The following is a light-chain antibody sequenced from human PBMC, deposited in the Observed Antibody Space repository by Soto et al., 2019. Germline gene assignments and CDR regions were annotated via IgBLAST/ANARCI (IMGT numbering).Light chain of an antibody. CDR2: DAS. CDR3: QQYNSYSLLT. J-gene: IGKJ1*01. CDR1: QSISSW. V-gene: IGKV1-5*01. Sequence: DIPMTQSPSTLSASVGDRVTITCRASQSISSWLAWYQQKPGKAPKLLIYDASSLESGVPSRFSGSGSGTEFTLTISSLQPDDFATYYCQQYNSYSLLTFGQGPKVEIK.